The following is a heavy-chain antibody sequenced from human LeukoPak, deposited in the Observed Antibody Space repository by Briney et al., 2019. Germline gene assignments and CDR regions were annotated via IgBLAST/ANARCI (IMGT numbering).Heavy chain of an antibody. CDR3: ARDMYDILTGAPYYYYMDV. CDR1: GYTFTGYY. Sequence: ASVKVSCKASGYTFTGYYMHRVRQAPGQGLEWMGWINPNSGGTNYAQKFQGRVTMTRDTSISTAYMELSRLRSDDTAVYYCARDMYDILTGAPYYYYMDVWGKGTTVTVSS. CDR2: INPNSGGT. V-gene: IGHV1-2*02. J-gene: IGHJ6*03. D-gene: IGHD3-9*01.